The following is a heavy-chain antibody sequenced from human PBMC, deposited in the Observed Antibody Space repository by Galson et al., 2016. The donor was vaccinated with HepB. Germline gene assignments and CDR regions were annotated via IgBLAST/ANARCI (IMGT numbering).Heavy chain of an antibody. V-gene: IGHV4-59*01. J-gene: IGHJ4*02. CDR2: VFYSEST. Sequence: ETLSLTCTVSGVSFSSYYWSWIRQPPGKGLEWIGYVFYSESTNYNPSLKGRVTISVDTSKNQFSLKLTSVSAADTAVYYCARARGSGSYYRFDYWGQGTLVTVSS. CDR1: GVSFSSYY. D-gene: IGHD3-10*01. CDR3: ARARGSGSYYRFDY.